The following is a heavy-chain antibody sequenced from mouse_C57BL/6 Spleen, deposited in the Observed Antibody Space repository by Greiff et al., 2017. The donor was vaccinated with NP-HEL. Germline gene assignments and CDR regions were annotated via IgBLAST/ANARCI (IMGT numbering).Heavy chain of an antibody. CDR3: ARWYYGSSPAWFAY. V-gene: IGHV1-55*01. J-gene: IGHJ3*01. CDR2: IYPGSGST. D-gene: IGHD1-1*01. CDR1: GYTFTSYW. Sequence: QVQLQQPGAELVKPGASVKMSCKASGYTFTSYWITWVKQRPGQGLEWIGDIYPGSGSTNYNEKFKSKATLTVDTSSSTAYMQLSSLTSEDSAVYYCARWYYGSSPAWFAYWGQGTLVTVSA.